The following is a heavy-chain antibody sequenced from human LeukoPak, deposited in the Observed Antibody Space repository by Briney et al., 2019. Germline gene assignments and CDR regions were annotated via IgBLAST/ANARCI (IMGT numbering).Heavy chain of an antibody. CDR2: ISAYNGNT. V-gene: IGHV1-18*04. J-gene: IGHJ4*02. Sequence: ASVKVSCKASGYTFTSYGISWVRQAPGQGLEWMGWISAYNGNTNYAQKLQGRVTMTTDTSTSTAYMELRSLRSDGTAVYYCARRPYYDILTGYDYWGQGTLVTVSP. D-gene: IGHD3-9*01. CDR3: ARRPYYDILTGYDY. CDR1: GYTFTSYG.